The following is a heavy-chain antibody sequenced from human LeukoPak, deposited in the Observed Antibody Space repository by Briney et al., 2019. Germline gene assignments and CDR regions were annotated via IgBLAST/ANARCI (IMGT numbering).Heavy chain of an antibody. Sequence: GGSLRLSRAASGFTFSSYGMHWVRQAPGKGLEWVAVISYDGSNKYYADSVKGRFTISRDNSKNTLYLQMNSLRAEDTAVYYCAKGGYSSGWYLDYWGQGTLVTVSS. D-gene: IGHD6-19*01. CDR3: AKGGYSSGWYLDY. CDR1: GFTFSSYG. J-gene: IGHJ4*02. V-gene: IGHV3-30*18. CDR2: ISYDGSNK.